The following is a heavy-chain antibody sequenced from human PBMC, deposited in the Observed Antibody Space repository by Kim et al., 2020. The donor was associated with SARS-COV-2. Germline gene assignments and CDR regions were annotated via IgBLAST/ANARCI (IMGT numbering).Heavy chain of an antibody. CDR3: ASNNSSSHSYYYYGMDV. J-gene: IGHJ6*02. CDR1: GYSFTSYW. V-gene: IGHV5-10-1*01. Sequence: GESLKISCKGSGYSFTSYWISWVRQMPGKGLEWMGRIDPSDSYTNYSPSFQGHVTISADKSISTAYLQWSSLKASDTAMYYCASNNSSSHSYYYYGMDVWGQGTTVTVSS. D-gene: IGHD6-6*01. CDR2: IDPSDSYT.